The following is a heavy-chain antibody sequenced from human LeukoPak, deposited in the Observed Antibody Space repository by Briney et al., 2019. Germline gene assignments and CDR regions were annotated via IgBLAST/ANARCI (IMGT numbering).Heavy chain of an antibody. CDR3: ARGGSGYSYGDFDY. J-gene: IGHJ4*02. CDR1: RGTFSSYA. D-gene: IGHD5-18*01. CDR2: IIPIFGTA. V-gene: IGHV1-69*01. Sequence: SVKVSCKASRGTFSSYAISWVRQAPGQGLEWMGGIIPIFGTANYAQKFQGRVTITADESTSTAYMELSSLRSEDTAVYYCARGGSGYSYGDFDYWGQGTLVTVSS.